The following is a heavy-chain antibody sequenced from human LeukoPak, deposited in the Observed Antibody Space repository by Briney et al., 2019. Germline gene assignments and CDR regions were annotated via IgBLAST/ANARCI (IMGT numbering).Heavy chain of an antibody. CDR2: IYTSGST. CDR3: ARGKKVAADFDY. CDR1: GGSTSSGSYY. J-gene: IGHJ4*02. D-gene: IGHD2-15*01. V-gene: IGHV4-61*02. Sequence: PSETLSPTCTVSGGSTSSGSYYWSWIRQPAGKGLEWIGRIYTSGSTNYNPSLKSRVTISVDTSKNQFSLKLSSVTAADTAVYYCARGKKVAADFDYWGQGTLVTVSS.